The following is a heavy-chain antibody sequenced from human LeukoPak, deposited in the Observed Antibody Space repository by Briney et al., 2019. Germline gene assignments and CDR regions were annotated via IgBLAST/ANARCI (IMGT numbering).Heavy chain of an antibody. D-gene: IGHD2-2*01. J-gene: IGHJ4*02. V-gene: IGHV3-23*01. CDR3: AKVRSVLVVVPAAYDN. CDR2: ISGSGGST. Sequence: PGGSLRLSCAASGFTFSSYAMSWVRQAPGKGLEWVSAISGSGGSTYYADSVKGRFTISRDNSKNTLYLQMNSLRAEDTAVYYCAKVRSVLVVVPAAYDNWGQGTLVTVSS. CDR1: GFTFSSYA.